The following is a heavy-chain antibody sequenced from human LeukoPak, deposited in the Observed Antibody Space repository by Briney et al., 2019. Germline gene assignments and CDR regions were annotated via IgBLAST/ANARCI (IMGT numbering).Heavy chain of an antibody. V-gene: IGHV3-53*01. J-gene: IGHJ4*02. CDR1: GFTVSSNY. CDR3: ARGVYDILTGYLYFDY. D-gene: IGHD3-9*01. CDR2: IYSGGST. Sequence: GGSLRLSCAASGFTVSSNYMSWVRQAPGKGLEWVSVIYSGGSTYYADSVKGRFTISRDNSKNTLYLQMNSLRAEDTAVYYCARGVYDILTGYLYFDYWGQGTLVTVSS.